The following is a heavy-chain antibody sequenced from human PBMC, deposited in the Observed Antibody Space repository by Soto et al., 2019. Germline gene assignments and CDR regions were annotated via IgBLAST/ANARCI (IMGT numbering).Heavy chain of an antibody. D-gene: IGHD3-16*02. Sequence: SETLSLTCTVSGGSISSYYWSWIRQPPGKGLEWIGYIYYSGSTNYNPSLKSRVTISVDTSKNQFSLKLSSVTAADTAVYYCASTRIPYDDYIWGSYRYDAFDIWGQGTMVTVSS. J-gene: IGHJ3*02. CDR3: ASTRIPYDDYIWGSYRYDAFDI. CDR2: IYYSGST. CDR1: GGSISSYY. V-gene: IGHV4-59*01.